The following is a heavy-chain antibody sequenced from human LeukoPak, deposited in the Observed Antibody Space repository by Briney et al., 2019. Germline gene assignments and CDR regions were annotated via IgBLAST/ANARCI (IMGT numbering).Heavy chain of an antibody. J-gene: IGHJ6*03. CDR3: ARSVEGYCSGGSCYSYSYYMDV. CDR1: GFTFSRYS. D-gene: IGHD2-15*01. Sequence: GGSLRLSCAASGFTFSRYSMNWVRQAPGKGLEWVSSISSSSSYIYYADSVKGRFTISRDNAKNSLYLQMNSLRAEDTAVYYCARSVEGYCSGGSCYSYSYYMDVWGKGTTVTVSS. CDR2: ISSSSSYI. V-gene: IGHV3-21*04.